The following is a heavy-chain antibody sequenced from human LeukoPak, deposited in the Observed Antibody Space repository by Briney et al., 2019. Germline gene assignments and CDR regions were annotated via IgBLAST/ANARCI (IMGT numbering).Heavy chain of an antibody. CDR2: IIPIFGTA. CDR3: ARGIIVVVPAAIKLGYYYYGMDV. CDR1: GGTFSSYA. V-gene: IGHV1-69*13. D-gene: IGHD2-2*01. Sequence: SVKVSCKASGGTFSSYAISWVRQAPGQGLEWMGGIIPIFGTANYAQKFQGRVTITADESTSTAYMELSSLRSEDTAVYYCARGIIVVVPAAIKLGYYYYGMDVWGQGTTVTVSS. J-gene: IGHJ6*02.